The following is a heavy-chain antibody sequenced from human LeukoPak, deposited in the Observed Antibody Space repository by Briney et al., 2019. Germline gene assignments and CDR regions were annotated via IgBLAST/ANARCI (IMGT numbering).Heavy chain of an antibody. CDR2: INPDSRAT. V-gene: IGHV1-2*02. D-gene: IGHD3-3*01. J-gene: IGHJ4*02. CDR3: ARVVTIFGVAALGY. CDR1: GYSFTGYY. Sequence: ASVNVSCKASGYSFTGYYIYWVRQAPGQGLEWMGWINPDSRATYYAQEFQGRVSMTRDTSSSTAYMELIRLRSDDTAVYYCARVVTIFGVAALGYWGQGTLVTVTS.